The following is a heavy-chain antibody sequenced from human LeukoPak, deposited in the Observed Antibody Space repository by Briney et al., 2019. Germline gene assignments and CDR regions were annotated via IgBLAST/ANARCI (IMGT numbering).Heavy chain of an antibody. CDR1: GYTFTGYY. D-gene: IGHD2-15*01. CDR3: ARGYCGGGSCDSVENWFDP. V-gene: IGHV1-2*06. CDR2: INPNSGGT. Sequence: GASVKVSCKAAGYTFTGYYMFWVRQAPGQGLEWMGRINPNSGGTNYAQKFQGRVTMTRDTSISTAYMELSRLRSDDTAVYYCARGYCGGGSCDSVENWFDPWGQGTLVTVSS. J-gene: IGHJ5*02.